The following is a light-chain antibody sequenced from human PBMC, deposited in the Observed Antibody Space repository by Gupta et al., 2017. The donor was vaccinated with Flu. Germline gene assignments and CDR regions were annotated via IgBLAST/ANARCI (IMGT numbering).Light chain of an antibody. CDR1: PGVANN. V-gene: IGKV3-15*01. Sequence: NPGVANNLAWYQHKAGQAPRLLIYGAFTGATDVPARFSGSGSGAEFTLTISSLQSEDFALYYCQQYDKWPPYTFGQGTNLEIK. J-gene: IGKJ2*01. CDR3: QQYDKWPPYT. CDR2: GAF.